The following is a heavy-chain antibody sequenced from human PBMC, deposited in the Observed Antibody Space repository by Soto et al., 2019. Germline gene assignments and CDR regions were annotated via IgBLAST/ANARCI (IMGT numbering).Heavy chain of an antibody. V-gene: IGHV1-24*01. Sequence: SSVKVSRKIAGYTLTELLSDRVRHAPGKGLEWMGGFDPEDGETIYAQEFQGRVTMTEDTSTDTAYMELSSLRSEDTAVYYCASAEQLVVGGVDYWGQGTLVTVSS. CDR3: ASAEQLVVGGVDY. CDR1: GYTLTELL. J-gene: IGHJ4*02. CDR2: FDPEDGET. D-gene: IGHD6-6*01.